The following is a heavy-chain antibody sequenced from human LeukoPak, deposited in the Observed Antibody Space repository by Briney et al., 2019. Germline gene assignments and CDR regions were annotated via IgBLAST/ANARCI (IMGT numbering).Heavy chain of an antibody. V-gene: IGHV3-7*01. Sequence: GGSLRLSCAASGFTFSSYWMSWVRQAPGKGLEWVANIKQDGSEKYYVDSVKGRFTISRDNAKNSLYLQMNSLRAEDTAVYYCARDMVDGSKSRAGYFDYWGQGTLVTVSS. J-gene: IGHJ4*02. D-gene: IGHD3-10*01. CDR2: IKQDGSEK. CDR3: ARDMVDGSKSRAGYFDY. CDR1: GFTFSSYW.